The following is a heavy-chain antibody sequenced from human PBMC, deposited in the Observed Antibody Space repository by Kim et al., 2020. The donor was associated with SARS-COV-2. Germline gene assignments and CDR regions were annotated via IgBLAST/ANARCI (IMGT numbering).Heavy chain of an antibody. CDR2: ISYDGSNK. Sequence: GGSLRLSCAASGFTFSSYAMHWVRQAPGKGLEWVAVISYDGSNKYYADSVKGRFTISRDNSKNTLYLQMNSLRAEDTAVYYCAGWLVNYYGLDVWGQGTTVTVSS. J-gene: IGHJ6*02. CDR1: GFTFSSYA. D-gene: IGHD6-19*01. CDR3: AGWLVNYYGLDV. V-gene: IGHV3-30*04.